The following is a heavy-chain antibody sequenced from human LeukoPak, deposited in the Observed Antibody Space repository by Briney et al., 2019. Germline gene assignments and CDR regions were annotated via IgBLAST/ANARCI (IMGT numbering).Heavy chain of an antibody. CDR3: ARAERSWYHADCYFDY. CDR1: GGSISSYY. D-gene: IGHD6-13*01. V-gene: IGHV4-59*01. CDR2: IYYSGST. Sequence: PSETLSLTCTVSGGSISSYYWSWIRQPPGKGLEWIGYIYYSGSTNYNPSLKSRVTISVDTSKNQFSLKLSSVTAADTAVYYCARAERSWYHADCYFDYWGQGTLVTVSS. J-gene: IGHJ4*02.